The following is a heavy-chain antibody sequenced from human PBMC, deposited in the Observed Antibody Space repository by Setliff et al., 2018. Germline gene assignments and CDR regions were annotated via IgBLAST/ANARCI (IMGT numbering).Heavy chain of an antibody. D-gene: IGHD3-10*01. Sequence: SETLSLTCTVSGGSISNYYWTWIRQPPGKGLDWIGYIYTSGSTNYNPSLKSRVTISVDTSKNQFSLRLKSVTAADTAVYYCARGRPSVWFGESSYYMDVWGKGTTVTVSS. CDR2: IYTSGST. CDR3: ARGRPSVWFGESSYYMDV. CDR1: GGSISNYY. V-gene: IGHV4-4*08. J-gene: IGHJ6*03.